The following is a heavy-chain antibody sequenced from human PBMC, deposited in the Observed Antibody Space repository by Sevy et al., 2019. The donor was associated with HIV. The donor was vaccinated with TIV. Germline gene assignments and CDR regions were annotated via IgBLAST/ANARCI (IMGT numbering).Heavy chain of an antibody. CDR2: ISAYNGNT. J-gene: IGHJ4*02. V-gene: IGHV1-18*01. CDR3: ARDGLRYFDWLSTFTFDY. Sequence: ASVKVSCKASGYTFTSYGISWVRQAPGQGLEWMGWISAYNGNTNYAQMLQGRVTMTTDTSTSTAYMELRSLRSDDTAVYYCARDGLRYFDWLSTFTFDYWGQGTLVTVSS. D-gene: IGHD3-9*01. CDR1: GYTFTSYG.